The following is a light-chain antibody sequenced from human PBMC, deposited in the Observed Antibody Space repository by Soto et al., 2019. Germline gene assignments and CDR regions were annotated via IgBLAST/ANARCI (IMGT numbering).Light chain of an antibody. J-gene: IGKJ1*01. CDR1: QSVNSN. CDR3: QQYHNWPPVT. Sequence: TVMTQSPATLSVSPGERATLSCRASQSVNSNLAWYQQKSGQAPRLLIYGASTRATGIPARFSGSGSGTEFTLTISSLQSEDFAVYYCQQYHNWPPVTFGQGTKVEIK. CDR2: GAS. V-gene: IGKV3-15*01.